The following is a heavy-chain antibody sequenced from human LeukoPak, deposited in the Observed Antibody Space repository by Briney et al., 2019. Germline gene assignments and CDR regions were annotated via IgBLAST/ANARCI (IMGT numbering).Heavy chain of an antibody. D-gene: IGHD3-3*01. Sequence: PGRSLRLSCAASGFTFSSYAMSWVRQAPGKGLEWVSAISGSGGSTYYADSVKGRFTISRDNSKNTLYLQMNSLRAEDTAVYYCAKDHDFWSGYLKYYFDYWGQGTLVTVSS. J-gene: IGHJ4*02. V-gene: IGHV3-23*01. CDR3: AKDHDFWSGYLKYYFDY. CDR2: ISGSGGST. CDR1: GFTFSSYA.